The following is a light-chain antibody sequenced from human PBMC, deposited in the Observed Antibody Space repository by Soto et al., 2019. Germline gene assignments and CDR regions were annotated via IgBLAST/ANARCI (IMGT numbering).Light chain of an antibody. CDR2: DVI. CDR1: SRDIANYNY. Sequence: QSALTQPASASGSPGQSITISCTGTSRDIANYNYVSWYQHHPGKAPKLMIYDVIDRPSGVSDRFSGSKSGNTASLTISGLQAEDEAHYYCASYTTSGTFYVFGTGTKVTVL. J-gene: IGLJ1*01. V-gene: IGLV2-14*03. CDR3: ASYTTSGTFYV.